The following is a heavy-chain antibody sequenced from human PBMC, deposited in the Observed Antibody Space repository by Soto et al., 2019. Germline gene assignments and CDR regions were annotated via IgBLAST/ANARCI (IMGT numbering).Heavy chain of an antibody. Sequence: SVKVACKASGYKFTGYYMHWVRQGPGQGHPWMGWINPNSGGTNYAQKFQGRVTMTGDTSISTAYMELSRLRSDDTAVYYWARDLESMSLSSSGDFYYYGMYVWGQGITVTVSS. V-gene: IGHV1-2*02. CDR1: GYKFTGYY. J-gene: IGHJ6*02. D-gene: IGHD6-13*01. CDR3: ARDLESMSLSSSGDFYYYGMYV. CDR2: INPNSGGT.